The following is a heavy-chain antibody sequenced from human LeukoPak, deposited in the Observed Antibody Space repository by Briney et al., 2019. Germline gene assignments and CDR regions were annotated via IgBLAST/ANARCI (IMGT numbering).Heavy chain of an antibody. J-gene: IGHJ5*02. D-gene: IGHD3-10*01. V-gene: IGHV3-66*01. Sequence: GGSLRLSCAASGFTFSSYAMYWVRQAPGKGLEWVSVIYSGGKTYYADSVKGRFTISRDNSKNTLYLQMNSLRAEDTAVYFCARDPGYGSVLSFDPWGQGTLVTVSS. CDR3: ARDPGYGSVLSFDP. CDR1: GFTFSSYA. CDR2: IYSGGKT.